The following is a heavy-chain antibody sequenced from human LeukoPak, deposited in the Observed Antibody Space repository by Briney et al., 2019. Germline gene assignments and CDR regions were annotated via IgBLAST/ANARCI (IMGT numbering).Heavy chain of an antibody. D-gene: IGHD3-3*01. J-gene: IGHJ4*02. CDR1: GFTFDDYA. Sequence: GGSLRLSCAASGFTFDDYAMHWVRQAPGKGLEWVSGISWNSGSIGYADSVKGRFTISRDNSKNTLYLQMNSLRAEDTAVYYCANYYDFWSGDDYWGQGTLVTVSS. V-gene: IGHV3-9*01. CDR2: ISWNSGSI. CDR3: ANYYDFWSGDDY.